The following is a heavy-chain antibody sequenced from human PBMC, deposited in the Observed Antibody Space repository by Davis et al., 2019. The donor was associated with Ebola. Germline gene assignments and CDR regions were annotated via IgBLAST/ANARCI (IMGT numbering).Heavy chain of an antibody. CDR3: ARQVSSGYYFDY. CDR1: GGSVSSGSYY. J-gene: IGHJ4*02. CDR2: IYYSGST. V-gene: IGHV4-61*01. D-gene: IGHD3-22*01. Sequence: SETLSLTCTVSGGSVSSGSYYWSWIRQPPEKGLEWVGYIYYSGSTNYNPSLKSRVTISVDTSKNQFSLKLSSVTAADTAVYYCARQVSSGYYFDYWGQGTLVTVSS.